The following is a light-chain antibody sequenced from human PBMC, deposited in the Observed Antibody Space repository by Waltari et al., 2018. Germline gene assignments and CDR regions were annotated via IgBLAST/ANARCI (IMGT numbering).Light chain of an antibody. CDR3: QQYESLPVT. J-gene: IGKJ1*01. V-gene: IGKV3-20*01. Sequence: IVLTQSPGTLSLSSGERATLSCRASESISKYLAWYQQKPGQAPRLLIYHASSRATGIPDRFSGSGSGTDFSLTISRLEPEDFAVYYCQQYESLPVTFGQGTKVEIK. CDR2: HAS. CDR1: ESISKY.